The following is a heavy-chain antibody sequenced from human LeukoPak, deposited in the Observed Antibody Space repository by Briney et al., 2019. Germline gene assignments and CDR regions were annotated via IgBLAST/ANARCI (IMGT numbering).Heavy chain of an antibody. CDR3: ARDAEWEPTDY. CDR1: GYTFTSYY. V-gene: IGHV1-46*01. Sequence: ASVKVSCKASGYTFTSYYMHWVRQAPGQGLEWMGIINPSGGSTSYAQKFQGRVTITRDTSTSTVYMELSSLRSEDTAVYYCARDAEWEPTDYWGQGTLVTVSS. J-gene: IGHJ4*02. CDR2: INPSGGST. D-gene: IGHD1-26*01.